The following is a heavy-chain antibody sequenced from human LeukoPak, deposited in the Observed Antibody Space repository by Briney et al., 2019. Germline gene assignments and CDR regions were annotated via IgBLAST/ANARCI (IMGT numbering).Heavy chain of an antibody. Sequence: SETLSLTCTVSGGSISSSSYYWGWIRQPPGKGLEWIGSIYYSGSTYYNPSLKSRVTISVDTSKNQFSLKLSSVTAADTAVYYCARSRRSWDAFDIWGQGTMVTISS. CDR1: GGSISSSSYY. V-gene: IGHV4-39*01. CDR3: ARSRRSWDAFDI. CDR2: IYYSGST. J-gene: IGHJ3*02. D-gene: IGHD1-26*01.